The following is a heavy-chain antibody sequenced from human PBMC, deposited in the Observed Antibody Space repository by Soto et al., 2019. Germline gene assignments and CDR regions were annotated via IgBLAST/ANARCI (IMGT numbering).Heavy chain of an antibody. Sequence: GASVKVSCKASGYTFTSYAMNWVRQAPGQGLEWMGWINTNTGNPTYAQGFTGRFVFSLDTSVSTAYLQICSLKAEDTAVYYCARDPQYYYDSSGYTNWFDPWGQGTLVTSPQ. D-gene: IGHD3-22*01. CDR1: GYTFTSYA. V-gene: IGHV7-4-1*01. CDR3: ARDPQYYYDSSGYTNWFDP. CDR2: INTNTGNP. J-gene: IGHJ5*02.